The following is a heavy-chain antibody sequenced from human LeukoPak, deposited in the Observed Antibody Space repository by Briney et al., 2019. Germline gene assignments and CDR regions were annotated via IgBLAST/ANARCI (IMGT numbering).Heavy chain of an antibody. J-gene: IGHJ1*01. CDR1: GGSISSYY. V-gene: IGHV4-59*01. Sequence: SETLSLTCTVSGGSISSYYWSWIRQPPGKGLEWIGYIYYSGSTNYNPPLQSRVTISVDTSKNQFSLKLRSVTAADTAVYYCAREGEDCSGGSCYTSEYFQQWGQGTLVSVSS. D-gene: IGHD2-15*01. CDR2: IYYSGST. CDR3: AREGEDCSGGSCYTSEYFQQ.